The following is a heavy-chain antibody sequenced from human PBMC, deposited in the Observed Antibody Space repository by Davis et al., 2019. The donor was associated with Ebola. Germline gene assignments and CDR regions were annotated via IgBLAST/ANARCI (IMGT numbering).Heavy chain of an antibody. J-gene: IGHJ6*02. CDR1: GFTFSSYA. CDR3: AKERIYGSGIRVYGYYGMDV. Sequence: GESLKISCAASGFTFSSYAMSWVRQAPGKGLEWVSAISGSGSGTYYADSVKGRFTISRDNSKNTLYLQMNSLRAEDTAVYYCAKERIYGSGIRVYGYYGMDVWGQGTTVTVSS. CDR2: ISGSGSGT. D-gene: IGHD3-10*01. V-gene: IGHV3-23*01.